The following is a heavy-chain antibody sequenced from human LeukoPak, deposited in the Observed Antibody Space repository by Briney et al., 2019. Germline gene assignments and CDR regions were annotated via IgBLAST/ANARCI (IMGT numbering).Heavy chain of an antibody. CDR1: GFTFRNYE. D-gene: IGHD6-19*01. V-gene: IGHV3-48*03. J-gene: IGHJ6*03. Sequence: PGGSMRLSCAASGFTFRNYEMHWVRQAPGKGLEWVSYITSSGSTIYYADSVKGRFTISRDNAKNSLYLQMNSLRVEDTAVYYCASPGVAGDYYYYMDVWGRGTAVSVSS. CDR3: ASPGVAGDYYYYMDV. CDR2: ITSSGSTI.